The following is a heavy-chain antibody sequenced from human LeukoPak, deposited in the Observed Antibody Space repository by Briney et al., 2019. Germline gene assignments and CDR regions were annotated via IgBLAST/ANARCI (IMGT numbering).Heavy chain of an antibody. J-gene: IGHJ6*02. Sequence: GGSLRLSCAASGFTFSSYWMSWVRQAPGKGLERVANIKQDGSEKYYVDSVKGRFTISRDNAKNSLYLQMNSLRAEDTAVYYCARDNPWVVPAAMYYYYYYGMDAWGRGTTVTVSS. CDR1: GFTFSSYW. D-gene: IGHD2-2*01. V-gene: IGHV3-7*01. CDR2: IKQDGSEK. CDR3: ARDNPWVVPAAMYYYYYYGMDA.